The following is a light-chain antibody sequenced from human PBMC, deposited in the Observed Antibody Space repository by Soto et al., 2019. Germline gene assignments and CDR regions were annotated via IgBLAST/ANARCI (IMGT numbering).Light chain of an antibody. Sequence: DIQMTQSPSSLSASLGDRVTITCRASQGVGNDVGWYQQKPGKAPKRLIYATSSLQSGVPSRFSGSGSWADFTLTISSLQPEDFATYYCLQHFTHPLTFGGGTKVEIK. V-gene: IGKV1-17*01. CDR2: ATS. CDR3: LQHFTHPLT. J-gene: IGKJ4*01. CDR1: QGVGND.